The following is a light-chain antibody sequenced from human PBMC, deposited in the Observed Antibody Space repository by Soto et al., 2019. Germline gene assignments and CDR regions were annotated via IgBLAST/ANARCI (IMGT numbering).Light chain of an antibody. CDR3: QQYGGYPLT. J-gene: IGKJ5*01. V-gene: IGKV3D-15*01. CDR2: GAS. Sequence: EIVMTQSPATLSVSPGERATLSCRASQSVSSNLAWYQQKPGHAPRLLISGASMRASGVPVRFSGSGSGTDFTLTISRLEPEDFAVYYCQQYGGYPLTFGLGTRLEIK. CDR1: QSVSSN.